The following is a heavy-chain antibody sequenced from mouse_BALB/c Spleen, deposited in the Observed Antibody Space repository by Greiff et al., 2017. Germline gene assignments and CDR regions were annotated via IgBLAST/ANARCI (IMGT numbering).Heavy chain of an antibody. CDR2: IYPGNSDT. V-gene: IGHV1-5*01. J-gene: IGHJ4*01. D-gene: IGHD2-2*01. CDR3: TRWTYGYDSYYAMDY. CDR1: GYTFTSYW. Sequence: VQLQQSGTVLARPGASVKMSCKASGYTFTSYWMHWVKQRPGQGLEWIGAIYPGNSDTSYNQKFKGKAKLTAVTSTSTAYMELSSLTNEDSAVYYCTRWTYGYDSYYAMDYWGQGTSVTVSS.